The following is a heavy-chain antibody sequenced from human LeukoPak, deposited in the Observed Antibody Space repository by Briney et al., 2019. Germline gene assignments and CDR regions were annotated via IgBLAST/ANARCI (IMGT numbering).Heavy chain of an antibody. CDR3: ARGGQLWLNYFDY. Sequence: GESLKISCKGSGYSFTSYWIGWARQMPGRGLEWMGIIYPGDSDTRYSPSFQGQVTISADMSISTAYLQWSSLKATDTAMYYCARGGQLWLNYFDYWGQGTLVTVSS. V-gene: IGHV5-51*01. CDR2: IYPGDSDT. CDR1: GYSFTSYW. J-gene: IGHJ4*02. D-gene: IGHD5-18*01.